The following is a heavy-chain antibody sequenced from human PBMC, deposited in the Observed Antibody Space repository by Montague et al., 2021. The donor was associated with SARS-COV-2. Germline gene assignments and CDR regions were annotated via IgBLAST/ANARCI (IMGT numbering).Heavy chain of an antibody. CDR1: GDSFTTYY. CDR2: INYTGTT. V-gene: IGHV4-59*01. CDR3: ARVHTTCFIVTCVNYFDS. D-gene: IGHD2/OR15-2a*01. Sequence: SETLSLTCSVYGDSFTTYYWSWIRQSPGRGLEWIGEINYTGTTKYDPSLKSRVTISVDTSRRQLSLKLKSVTAADTAVYYCARVHTTCFIVTCVNYFDSWGQGALVTVSS. J-gene: IGHJ4*02.